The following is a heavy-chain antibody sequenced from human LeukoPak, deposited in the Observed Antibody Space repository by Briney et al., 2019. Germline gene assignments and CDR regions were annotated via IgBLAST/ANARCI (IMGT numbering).Heavy chain of an antibody. CDR1: GFTSSSYS. Sequence: GGSLRLSCAASGFTSSSYSMNWVRQAPGKGLGWVSYISSSSSTIYYADSVKGRFTISRDNAKNSLYLQMNSLRAEDTAVYYCARGTGFRTWEGSWFDPWGQGTLVTVSS. CDR3: ARGTGFRTWEGSWFDP. V-gene: IGHV3-48*01. D-gene: IGHD1-26*01. CDR2: ISSSSSTI. J-gene: IGHJ5*02.